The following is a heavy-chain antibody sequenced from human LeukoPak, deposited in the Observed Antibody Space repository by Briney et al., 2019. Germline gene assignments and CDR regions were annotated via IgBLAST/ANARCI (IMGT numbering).Heavy chain of an antibody. CDR2: ISSSSSYI. CDR3: ARDLGVYYDSSGYD. D-gene: IGHD3-22*01. J-gene: IGHJ4*02. Sequence: GGSLRLSCAASGFTFSSYRMNWVRQAPGKGLEWVSSISSSSSYIYYADSVKGRFTISRDNAKNSLYLQMNSLRAEDTAVYYCARDLGVYYDSSGYDWGQGTMVTVSS. CDR1: GFTFSSYR. V-gene: IGHV3-21*01.